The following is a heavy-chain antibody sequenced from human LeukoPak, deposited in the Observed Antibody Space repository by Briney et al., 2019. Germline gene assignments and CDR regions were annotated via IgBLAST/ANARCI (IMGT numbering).Heavy chain of an antibody. CDR2: IYYDGSKQ. J-gene: IGHJ4*02. CDR1: GFTFSSNG. D-gene: IGHD1-26*01. CDR3: ARWGAGRTSDY. V-gene: IGHV3-33*02. Sequence: PRGSLRLSCAASGFTFSSNGMHWVRQAPGKGLEWVAVIYYDGSKQYYADFAKGRFTISRDNTKNTLFLQMNSLRVDDTAVYYCARWGAGRTSDYWGQGTLVTVSS.